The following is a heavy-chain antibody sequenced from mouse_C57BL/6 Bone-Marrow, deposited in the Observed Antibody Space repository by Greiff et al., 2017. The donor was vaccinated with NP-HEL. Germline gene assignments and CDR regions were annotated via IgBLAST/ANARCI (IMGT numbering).Heavy chain of an antibody. D-gene: IGHD1-1*01. J-gene: IGHJ3*01. CDR3: AKGGPYGSSPPFAY. V-gene: IGHV1-53*01. CDR1: GYTFTSYW. Sequence: QVQLQQPGTELVKPGASVKLSCKASGYTFTSYWMHWVKQRPGQGLEWIGNINPSNGGTNYNEKFKSKATLTVDKSSSPAYMQLSSLTSEASAVYYCAKGGPYGSSPPFAYWGQGTLVTVSA. CDR2: INPSNGGT.